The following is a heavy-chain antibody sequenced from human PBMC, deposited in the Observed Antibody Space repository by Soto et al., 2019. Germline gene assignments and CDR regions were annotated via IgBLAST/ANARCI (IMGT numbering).Heavy chain of an antibody. CDR3: ARELPPVEY. CDR1: GYTFSSYH. J-gene: IGHJ4*02. CDR2: ISAYNGNT. Sequence: QIQLVQSGAEVKKPGASVKVSCKASGYTFSSYHITWVRQAPGQGLEWMGWISAYNGNTNYAQNLQVRVTMTTDPSTSTAYMELRSLRSDATAVYYCARELPPVEYWGQGTLVTVSS. V-gene: IGHV1-18*01.